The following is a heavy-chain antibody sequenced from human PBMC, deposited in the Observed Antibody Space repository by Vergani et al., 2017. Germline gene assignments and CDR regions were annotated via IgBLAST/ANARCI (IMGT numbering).Heavy chain of an antibody. CDR3: ARPKDYYIDV. Sequence: QVQLQESGPGLVKPSETLSLTCAVSGYSISSGYYWGWIRQPPGKGLEWIGSSYRTGRTHFNPFLKSRVTISVDTSNNHFSLRLNSLTAADPAVYYCARPKDYYIDVWGRGATVTVS. CDR2: SYRTGRT. V-gene: IGHV4-38-2*01. J-gene: IGHJ6*03. CDR1: GYSISSGYY.